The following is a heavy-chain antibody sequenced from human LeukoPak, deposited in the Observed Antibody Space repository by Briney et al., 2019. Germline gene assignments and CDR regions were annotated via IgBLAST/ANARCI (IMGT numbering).Heavy chain of an antibody. D-gene: IGHD3-10*01. J-gene: IGHJ5*02. CDR1: GFTVSSNY. CDR3: ARDGMVRAWAVNWFDP. V-gene: IGHV3-53*01. CDR2: IYSGGST. Sequence: TGGSLRLSCAASGFTVSSNYMSWVRQAPGKGLEWVSVIYSGGSTYYADSLKGRFTISRDNSKNTLYLQMNSLRAEDTAVYYCARDGMVRAWAVNWFDPWGQGTLVTVSS.